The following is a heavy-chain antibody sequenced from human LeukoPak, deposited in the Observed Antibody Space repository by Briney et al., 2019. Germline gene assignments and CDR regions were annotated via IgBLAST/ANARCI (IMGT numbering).Heavy chain of an antibody. CDR2: IYSGDIT. D-gene: IGHD3-9*01. CDR3: ARDGGSGTSTGYNGYYYYGMDV. Sequence: QPGGSLRLSCAASGFTVSNTCMSWVRQAPGKGLEWVSFIYSGDITYYADSVKGRFTISRDSSKNTVHLQMNSLRAEDTAVYYCARDGGSGTSTGYNGYYYYGMDVWGEGTAVTVSS. J-gene: IGHJ6*04. CDR1: GFTVSNTC. V-gene: IGHV3-66*01.